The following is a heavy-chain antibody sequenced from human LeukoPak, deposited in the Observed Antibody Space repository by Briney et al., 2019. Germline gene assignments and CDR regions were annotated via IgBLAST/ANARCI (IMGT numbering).Heavy chain of an antibody. CDR3: AASSGWGYYFDY. V-gene: IGHV1-2*06. D-gene: IGHD6-19*01. CDR1: GGTFSSYA. Sequence: ASVKVSCKASGGTFSSYAISWVRRAPGQGLEWMGRINPNSGGTNYAQKFQGRVTMTRDTSISTAYMELSRLRSDDTAVYYCAASSGWGYYFDYWGQGTLVTVSS. CDR2: INPNSGGT. J-gene: IGHJ4*02.